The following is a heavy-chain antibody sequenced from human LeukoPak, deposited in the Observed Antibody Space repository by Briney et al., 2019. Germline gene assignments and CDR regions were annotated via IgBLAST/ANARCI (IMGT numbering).Heavy chain of an antibody. J-gene: IGHJ4*02. CDR3: ATAPYDYIWGSYRYYFDY. Sequence: GGSLRLSCAASRFTFSSYSMHWVRQAPGKGLEWVSSISSSSSYIYYADSVKGRFTISRDNAENSLFLQMNSLRAEDTAVYYCATAPYDYIWGSYRYYFDYWGQGTLVTVSS. D-gene: IGHD3-16*02. CDR2: ISSSSSYI. CDR1: RFTFSSYS. V-gene: IGHV3-21*01.